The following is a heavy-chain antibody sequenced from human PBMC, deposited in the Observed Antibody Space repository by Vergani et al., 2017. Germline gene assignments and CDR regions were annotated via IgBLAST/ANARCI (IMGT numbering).Heavy chain of an antibody. CDR3: ARVRRDDSSGYYFYGMAV. CDR2: IYYSGST. J-gene: IGHJ6*02. D-gene: IGHD3-22*01. CDR1: GGSISSGDYY. Sequence: QVQLQESGPGLVKPSQTLSLTCTVSGGSISSGDYYWSWIRQPPGKGLEWIWYIYYSGSTYYNPSLKSRVTISVDTSKNQFALKLSSVTAADTAVYYCARVRRDDSSGYYFYGMAVWGQGTTVTVSS. V-gene: IGHV4-30-4*01.